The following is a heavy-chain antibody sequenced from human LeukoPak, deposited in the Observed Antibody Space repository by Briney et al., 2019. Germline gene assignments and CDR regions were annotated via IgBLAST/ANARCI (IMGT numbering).Heavy chain of an antibody. CDR1: GYTFTGYY. J-gene: IGHJ4*02. D-gene: IGHD2-2*01. CDR3: APSSVSYFGY. CDR2: INPKGGDT. V-gene: IGHV1-2*02. Sequence: GASVKVSCKASGYTFTGYYMHWVRQAPGQGLEWMGWINPKGGDTNYAQKFQGRVTMTRDTPTSTAYMELSRLRSDDTAVYYCAPSSVSYFGYWGRGTLVTVCS.